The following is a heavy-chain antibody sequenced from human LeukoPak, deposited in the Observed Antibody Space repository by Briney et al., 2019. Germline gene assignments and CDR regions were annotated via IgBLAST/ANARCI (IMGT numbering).Heavy chain of an antibody. CDR3: ATTLYGSGSYYIDYYYYYGMDV. CDR2: IKQDGSEK. CDR1: GFTFSSYW. J-gene: IGHJ6*02. Sequence: GGSLRLSCAASGFTFSSYWMSWVRQAPGKGLEWVANIKQDGSEKYYVDSVKGRFTTSRDNAKNSLYLQMNSLRAEDTAVYCCATTLYGSGSYYIDYYYYYGMDVWGQGTTVTVSS. V-gene: IGHV3-7*01. D-gene: IGHD3-10*01.